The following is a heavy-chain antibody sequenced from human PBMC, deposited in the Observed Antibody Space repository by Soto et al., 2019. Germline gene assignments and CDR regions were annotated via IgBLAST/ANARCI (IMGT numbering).Heavy chain of an antibody. CDR2: MNSDGTI. CDR1: GFTVSSDS. CDR3: AREMREWNVVRTRGAFDV. V-gene: IGHV3-53*02. J-gene: IGHJ3*01. Sequence: VHVVETGGGLIQPGGSLRLSCAASGFTVSSDSMSWVRQAPGKGLEWVSLMNSDGTIQYADSVKGRFTISRDSSRNTVSLEMTSLRTEDTALYYCAREMREWNVVRTRGAFDVWGQGTMVTVSS. D-gene: IGHD1-1*01.